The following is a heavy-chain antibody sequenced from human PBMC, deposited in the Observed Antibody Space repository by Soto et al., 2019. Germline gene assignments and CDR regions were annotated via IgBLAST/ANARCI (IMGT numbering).Heavy chain of an antibody. D-gene: IGHD3-22*01. CDR2: INSDGSST. J-gene: IGHJ6*02. CDR1: GFTFNNYA. CDR3: ARTRARTRGGGYAHEHYYYYYGMDG. V-gene: IGHV3-74*01. Sequence: GGSLRLSCEASGFTFNNYAMTWVRQAPGKGLEWVSRINSDGSSTSYADSVKGRFTISRDNAKHTLYLQMNSLRAEDTAVYYCARTRARTRGGGYAHEHYYYYYGMDGWGQGTTVTVAS.